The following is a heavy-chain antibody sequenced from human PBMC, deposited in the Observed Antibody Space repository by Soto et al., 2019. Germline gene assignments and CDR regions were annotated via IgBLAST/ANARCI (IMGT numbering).Heavy chain of an antibody. CDR2: INHSGST. V-gene: IGHV4-34*01. CDR1: GGSFSGYY. D-gene: IGHD2-2*01. Sequence: SETLSLTCAVYGGSFSGYYWSWIRQPPGKGLEWIGEINHSGSTNYNPSLKSRVTISVDTSKNQFSLKLSSVTAADTAVYYCARGGYQLLSFWFDPWGQGTLVTVSS. J-gene: IGHJ5*02. CDR3: ARGGYQLLSFWFDP.